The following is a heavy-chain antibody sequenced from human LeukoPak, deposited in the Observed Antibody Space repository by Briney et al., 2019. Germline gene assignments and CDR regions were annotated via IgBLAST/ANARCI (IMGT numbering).Heavy chain of an antibody. Sequence: GASVQVSCKAPGYTFTSYYMHWVRQAPGQGLEWMGIINPSGGSTSYAQKFQGRVTMTRDTSTSTVYMELSSLRSEDTAVYYCAREFTTYYDFWSGYSYFDYWGQGTLVTVSS. CDR2: INPSGGST. CDR1: GYTFTSYY. V-gene: IGHV1-46*01. CDR3: AREFTTYYDFWSGYSYFDY. D-gene: IGHD3-3*01. J-gene: IGHJ4*02.